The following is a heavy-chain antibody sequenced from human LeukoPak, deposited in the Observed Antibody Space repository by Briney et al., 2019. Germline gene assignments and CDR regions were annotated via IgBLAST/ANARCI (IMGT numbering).Heavy chain of an antibody. D-gene: IGHD5-18*01. CDR1: GGSISSYY. Sequence: SETLSLTCTVSGGSISSYYWSWIRQPPGKGLEWIGYIYYSGSTNYNPSLKSRVTISVDTSKNQFSLKLSSVTAADTAVYYCARYVDTAMVFDAFDIWGQGTMVTVSS. V-gene: IGHV4-59*01. CDR2: IYYSGST. CDR3: ARYVDTAMVFDAFDI. J-gene: IGHJ3*02.